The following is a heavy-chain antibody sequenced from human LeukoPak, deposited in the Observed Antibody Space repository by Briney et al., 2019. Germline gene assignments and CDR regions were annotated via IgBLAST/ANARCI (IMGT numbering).Heavy chain of an antibody. Sequence: ASVKVSCKASGYTFTGYCMHWVRQAPGQGLEWMGWISAYNGNTNYAQKLQGRVTMTTDTSTSTAYMELRSLRSDDTAVYYCARDESRSWGYYFDYWGQGTLVTVSS. D-gene: IGHD3-16*01. CDR3: ARDESRSWGYYFDY. J-gene: IGHJ4*02. CDR2: ISAYNGNT. V-gene: IGHV1-18*04. CDR1: GYTFTGYC.